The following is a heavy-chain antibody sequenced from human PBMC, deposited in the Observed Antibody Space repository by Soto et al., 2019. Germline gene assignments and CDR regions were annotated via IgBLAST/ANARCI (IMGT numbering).Heavy chain of an antibody. CDR2: IGVSSGDT. CDR3: VKRAVTGVWWFFDH. Sequence: EVQLLESGGDLVQPGGSLRLSCVASGFIFSDYAMTWVRQAPGKGLEWVSTIGVSSGDTYYADSVKGRFTMTRDNSKNTVYVQMTSLRAEDTAVYYCVKRAVTGVWWFFDHWGQGALVAVSS. CDR1: GFIFSDYA. D-gene: IGHD2-21*01. V-gene: IGHV3-23*01. J-gene: IGHJ4*02.